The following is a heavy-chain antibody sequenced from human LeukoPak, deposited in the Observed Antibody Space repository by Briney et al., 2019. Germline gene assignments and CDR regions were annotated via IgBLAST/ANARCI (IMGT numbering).Heavy chain of an antibody. CDR2: ISAYNGNT. CDR3: ARAVPMVKGVNYYYYYMDV. Sequence: ASVKVSCKASGYTFTSYGISWVRQAPGQGLEWMGWISAYNGNTNYAQKLQGRVTMTTDTSTSTAYMELRSLRSDDTAVYYCARAVPMVKGVNYYYYYMDVWGKGTTVTVSS. J-gene: IGHJ6*03. CDR1: GYTFTSYG. V-gene: IGHV1-18*01. D-gene: IGHD5-18*01.